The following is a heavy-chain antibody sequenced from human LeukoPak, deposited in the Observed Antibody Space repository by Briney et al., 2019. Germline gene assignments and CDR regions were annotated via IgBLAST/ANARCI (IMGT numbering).Heavy chain of an antibody. CDR2: ISHSGST. Sequence: SETLSLTCAVYGGSLSGYYWSWIRQPPGKGLEWIGEISHSGSTKYNPSLKSRLTMSVDTSKNQFFLKLNSVTAADTAIYYCARRVEKIVWVFDYWGRGTLVTVSS. CDR1: GGSLSGYY. D-gene: IGHD2/OR15-2a*01. CDR3: ARRVEKIVWVFDY. J-gene: IGHJ4*02. V-gene: IGHV4-34*10.